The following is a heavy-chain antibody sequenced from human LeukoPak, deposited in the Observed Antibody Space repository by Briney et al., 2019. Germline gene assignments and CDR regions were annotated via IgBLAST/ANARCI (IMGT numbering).Heavy chain of an antibody. V-gene: IGHV3-66*01. D-gene: IGHD5-12*01. CDR2: IYSGGST. CDR1: RFTVSSNY. Sequence: GGSLRLSCAASRFTVSSNYMTWVRQAAGKGLEWVSVIYSGGSTYYADSVKGRFTISRDNSKNTLYLQMNSLRAEDTAVYYCARDKWSGIVATIGGYYFDYWGQGTLVTVSS. J-gene: IGHJ4*02. CDR3: ARDKWSGIVATIGGYYFDY.